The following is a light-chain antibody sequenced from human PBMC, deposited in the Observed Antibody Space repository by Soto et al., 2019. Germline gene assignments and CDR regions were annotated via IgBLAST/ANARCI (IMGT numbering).Light chain of an antibody. CDR2: DVS. J-gene: IGLJ2*01. CDR1: SSDVGRYNY. V-gene: IGLV2-14*01. CDR3: TSYTSSSTLVV. Sequence: QSVLTQPASVSGSPGQSITISCTGTSSDVGRYNYVSWYQQHPGKAPKLLIYDVSNRPSGLSNRFSGSKSGNTASLTISGLQAEDEADYYCTSYTSSSTLVVFGGGTKLTVL.